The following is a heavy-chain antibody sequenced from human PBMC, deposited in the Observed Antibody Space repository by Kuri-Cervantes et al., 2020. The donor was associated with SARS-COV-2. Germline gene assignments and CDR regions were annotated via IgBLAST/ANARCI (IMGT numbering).Heavy chain of an antibody. CDR2: INPNSGGT. V-gene: IGHV1-2*02. CDR1: GDTFTRYY. D-gene: IGHD3-22*01. J-gene: IGHJ6*02. CDR3: ATSQEKVVITLGDV. Sequence: ASVKVSCKASGDTFTRYYMHWVRQAPGQGLEWMGWINPNSGGTNYAQKFQGRVTMTRDTSISTAYMELSRLRSDDTAVYYCATSQEKVVITLGDVWGQGTTVTVSS.